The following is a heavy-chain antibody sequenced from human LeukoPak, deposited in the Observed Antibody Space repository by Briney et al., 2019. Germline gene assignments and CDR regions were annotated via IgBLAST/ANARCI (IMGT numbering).Heavy chain of an antibody. D-gene: IGHD6-19*01. CDR2: ISGSGGST. V-gene: IGHV3-23*01. Sequence: GGSLRLSCAASGFTFSNFAMSWVRQAPGKGLEWVSAISGSGGSTYYADSVKGRFTISRDNSKNTLHLQMNSLRAEDTAVYYCAKDIAVAGTFYFDYWGQGTLVTVSS. J-gene: IGHJ4*02. CDR1: GFTFSNFA. CDR3: AKDIAVAGTFYFDY.